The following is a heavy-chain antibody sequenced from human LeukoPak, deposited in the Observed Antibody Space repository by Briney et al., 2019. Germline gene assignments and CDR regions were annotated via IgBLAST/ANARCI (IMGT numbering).Heavy chain of an antibody. D-gene: IGHD1-26*01. CDR1: GYTLTELS. V-gene: IGHV1-24*01. CDR3: ATGRTKWDLLNY. CDR2: LDPEDGEM. J-gene: IGHJ4*02. Sequence: VASVKVSCKVSGYTLTELSLHWVRQAPGKGLEWMGGLDPEDGEMIYSQKFQGRVTMTGDTSTDIAYMEMSSLRSEDTAVYYCATGRTKWDLLNYWGQGTLVTVSS.